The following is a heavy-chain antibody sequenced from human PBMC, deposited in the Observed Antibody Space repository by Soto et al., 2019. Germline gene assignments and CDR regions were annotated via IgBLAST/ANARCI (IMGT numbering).Heavy chain of an antibody. Sequence: ELQLLESGGGLVQPGGSLGLSCAASGFIFSSYAMSWVRQAPGKGLEWVSGISGGGFDTYYADSVTGRFTISRDNSKNTLYLQMNSLRVEDTAIYYCAKGRGAVSGASHLWGQGTLVTVSS. J-gene: IGHJ1*01. V-gene: IGHV3-23*01. CDR2: ISGGGFDT. D-gene: IGHD6-19*01. CDR1: GFIFSSYA. CDR3: AKGRGAVSGASHL.